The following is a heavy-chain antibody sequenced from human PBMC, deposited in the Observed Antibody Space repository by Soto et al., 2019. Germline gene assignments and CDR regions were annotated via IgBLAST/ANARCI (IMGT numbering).Heavy chain of an antibody. D-gene: IGHD2-15*01. CDR2: IYYSGST. V-gene: IGHV4-39*01. Sequence: SETLSLTCTVSGGSISSSSYYWGWIRQPPGKGLEWIGSIYYSGSTYYNPSLKSRVTISVDTSKNQFSLKVTSATVADTATYYCARLGGYCDRTGCYGYYALDVWGQGTTVTVSS. CDR1: GGSISSSSYY. J-gene: IGHJ6*02. CDR3: ARLGGYCDRTGCYGYYALDV.